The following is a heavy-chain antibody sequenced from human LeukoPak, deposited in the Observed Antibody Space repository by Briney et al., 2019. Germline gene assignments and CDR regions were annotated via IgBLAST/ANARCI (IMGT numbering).Heavy chain of an antibody. Sequence: ASVKVSCKVSGYTLTELSMHWVRQAPGKRLEWMGGFDPEDGETIYAQKFQGRVTMTEDTSTDTAYMELSSLRSEDTAVYYCATRFQLSSWYHPPHFDYWGQGTLVTVSS. J-gene: IGHJ4*02. CDR1: GYTLTELS. D-gene: IGHD6-13*01. CDR2: FDPEDGET. V-gene: IGHV1-24*01. CDR3: ATRFQLSSWYHPPHFDY.